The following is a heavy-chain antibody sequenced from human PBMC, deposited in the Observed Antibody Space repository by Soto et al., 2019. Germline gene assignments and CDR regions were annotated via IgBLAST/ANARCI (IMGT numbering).Heavy chain of an antibody. J-gene: IGHJ4*02. CDR1: GGSISSSSYY. D-gene: IGHD2-15*01. CDR3: ATSGGSRHDY. CDR2: IYYSGST. V-gene: IGHV4-39*01. Sequence: QLQLQESGPGLVKPSETLSLTCTVSGGSISSSSYYWGWIRQPPGKGMEWIRSIYYSGSTYYNPSLKSRVTISVDTSKNQFPLKLSSVTAADTAVYYCATSGGSRHDYWGQGTLVTVSS.